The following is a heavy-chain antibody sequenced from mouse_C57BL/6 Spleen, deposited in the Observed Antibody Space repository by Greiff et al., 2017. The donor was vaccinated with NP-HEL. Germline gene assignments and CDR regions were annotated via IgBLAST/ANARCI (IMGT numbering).Heavy chain of an antibody. CDR2: IYPGSGST. J-gene: IGHJ1*03. V-gene: IGHV1-55*01. Sequence: QVQLQQPGAELVKPGASVKMSCKASGSTFPSYWITWVKQRPGQGLEWIGDIYPGSGSTNYNEKFKSKATLTVDTSSSTAYMQLSSLTSEDSAVYYCAREGLRWYVDVWGTGTTVTVSS. D-gene: IGHD1-1*01. CDR3: AREGLRWYVDV. CDR1: GSTFPSYW.